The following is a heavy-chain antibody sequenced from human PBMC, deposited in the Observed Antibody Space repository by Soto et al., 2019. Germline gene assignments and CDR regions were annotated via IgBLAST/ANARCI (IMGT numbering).Heavy chain of an antibody. D-gene: IGHD4-17*01. CDR2: IYYGGST. CDR3: ARLGDGVSRRAEFDY. J-gene: IGHJ4*02. V-gene: IGHV4-59*01. CDR1: GGSISSYY. Sequence: SETLSLTCTVSGGSISSYYWSWIRQPPGKGLEWIGYIYYGGSTNYNPSLKSRVTISVDTSKNQFSLKLSSVTAADTAVYYCARLGDGVSRRAEFDYWGQGTLVTVSS.